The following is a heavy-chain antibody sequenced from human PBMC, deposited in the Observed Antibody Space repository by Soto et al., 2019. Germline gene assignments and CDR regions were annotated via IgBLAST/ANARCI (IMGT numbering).Heavy chain of an antibody. V-gene: IGHV3-30-3*01. CDR3: ARDEFSAYCGGDCYSALDY. CDR2: ISYDGSNK. Sequence: PGGSLRLSCAASGFTFSSYAMHWVRQAPGKGLEWVAVISYDGSNKYYADSVKGRFTISRDNSKNTLYLQMNSLRAEDTAVYYCARDEFSAYCGGDCYSALDYCGQGT. CDR1: GFTFSSYA. D-gene: IGHD2-21*02. J-gene: IGHJ4*02.